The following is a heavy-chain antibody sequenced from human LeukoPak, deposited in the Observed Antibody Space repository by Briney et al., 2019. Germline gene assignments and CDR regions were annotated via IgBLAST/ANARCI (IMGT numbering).Heavy chain of an antibody. CDR2: VNPSGGST. J-gene: IGHJ4*02. CDR3: ARGGSTWWSDY. D-gene: IGHD6-13*01. CDR1: GYTFTSYG. Sequence: ASVKVSCKASGYTFTSYGISWVRQAPGQGLEWMGVVNPSGGSTSLAQKFQDRVTMTRDMSTSTVYMELSSLRSEDTALYYCARGGSTWWSDYWGQGTLVTVSS. V-gene: IGHV1-46*01.